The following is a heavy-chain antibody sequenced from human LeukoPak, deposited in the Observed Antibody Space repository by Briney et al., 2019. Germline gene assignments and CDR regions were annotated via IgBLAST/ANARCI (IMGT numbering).Heavy chain of an antibody. CDR2: INHSGST. V-gene: IGHV4-34*01. J-gene: IGHJ4*02. CDR1: GGSFSGYY. Sequence: SETLSLTCAVYGGSFSGYYWSWIRQPPGKGLEWIGEINHSGSTNYNPSLKSRVTISVDTSKNQFSLKLSSVTAADTAVYYCARSLFTSTFDYWGQGTLVTVSS. CDR3: ARSLFTSTFDY.